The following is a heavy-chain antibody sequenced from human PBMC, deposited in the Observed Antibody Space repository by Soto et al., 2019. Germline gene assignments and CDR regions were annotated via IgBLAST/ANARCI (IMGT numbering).Heavy chain of an antibody. CDR1: GGTFSIYA. D-gene: IGHD5-18*01. J-gene: IGHJ6*02. Sequence: SVKVSCTASGGTFSIYAISWVRQAPGQGLEWMGGIIPIFGTANYAQKFQGRVTITADESTSTAYMELSSLRSEDTAVYYCAVYVDTAMDRNYYYYYGMDVWGQGTTVTVSS. CDR2: IIPIFGTA. V-gene: IGHV1-69*13. CDR3: AVYVDTAMDRNYYYYYGMDV.